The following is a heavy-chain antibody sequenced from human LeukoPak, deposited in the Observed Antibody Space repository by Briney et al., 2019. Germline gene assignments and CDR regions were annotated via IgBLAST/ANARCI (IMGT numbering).Heavy chain of an antibody. J-gene: IGHJ6*03. Sequence: SVKVSCKASGGTFSDYSLNWVRQAPGQGLEWMGGHIPLLGGANYAKKFRGRLTITMDGSTSTAYMELSSLRSEDTALYYCARDSRLATAGSYYSNYMDVWGKGTTVTVSS. CDR1: GGTFSDYS. CDR2: HIPLLGGA. D-gene: IGHD6-13*01. V-gene: IGHV1-69*05. CDR3: ARDSRLATAGSYYSNYMDV.